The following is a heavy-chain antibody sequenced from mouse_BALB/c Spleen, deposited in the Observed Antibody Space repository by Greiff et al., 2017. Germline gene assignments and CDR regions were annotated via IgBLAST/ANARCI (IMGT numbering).Heavy chain of an antibody. V-gene: IGHV5-6*02. Sequence: EVKLMESGGDLVKPGGSLKLSCAASGFTFSSYGMSWVRQTPDKRLEWVATISSGGSYTYYPDSVKGRFTISRDNAKNTLYLQMSSLKSEDTAMYYCARRYYGSSYGYAMDYWGQGTSVTVSS. CDR2: ISSGGSYT. CDR1: GFTFSSYG. CDR3: ARRYYGSSYGYAMDY. D-gene: IGHD1-1*01. J-gene: IGHJ4*01.